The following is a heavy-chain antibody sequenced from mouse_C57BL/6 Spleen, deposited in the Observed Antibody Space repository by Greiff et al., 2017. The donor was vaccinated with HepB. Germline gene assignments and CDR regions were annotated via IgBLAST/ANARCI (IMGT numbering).Heavy chain of an antibody. V-gene: IGHV1-69*01. CDR2: IDPSDSYT. CDR3: AVGSSSSWFAY. Sequence: QVQLQQPGAELVMPGASVKLSCKASGYTLTSYWMHWVKQRPGQGLEWIGEIDPSDSYTNYNQKFKGKSTLTVDKSSSTAYMQLSSLTSEDSAVYYCAVGSSSSWFAYWGQGTLVTVSA. J-gene: IGHJ3*01. CDR1: GYTLTSYW. D-gene: IGHD1-1*01.